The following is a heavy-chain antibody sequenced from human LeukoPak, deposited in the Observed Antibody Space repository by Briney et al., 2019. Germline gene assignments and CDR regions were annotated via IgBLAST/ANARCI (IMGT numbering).Heavy chain of an antibody. CDR2: FDPEDGET. V-gene: IGHV1-24*01. D-gene: IGHD6-19*01. Sequence: ASVKVSCKVSGYTLTELSMHWVRQAPGKGLEWMGGFDPEDGETIYAQKFQGRATMTEDTSTDTAYMELSSLRSEDTAVHYCATEAVAGRSYYYGMDVWGQGTTVTVSS. CDR1: GYTLTELS. J-gene: IGHJ6*02. CDR3: ATEAVAGRSYYYGMDV.